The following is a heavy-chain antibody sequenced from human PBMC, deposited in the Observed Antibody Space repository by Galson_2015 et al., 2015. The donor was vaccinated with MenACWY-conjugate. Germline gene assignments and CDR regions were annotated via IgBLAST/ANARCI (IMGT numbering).Heavy chain of an antibody. CDR2: ISYDGSNE. D-gene: IGHD6-13*01. J-gene: IGHJ6*03. CDR3: AKDWSVPYSTISYYFYMDV. Sequence: SLRLSCAASGFTFRRFGMHWVRQAPGKRLEWMAVISYDGSNESYADSVKGRFTISRDNSKNTLYLQMNSLRADDTAVYYCAKDWSVPYSTISYYFYMDVWGKGTTVTVSS. CDR1: GFTFRRFG. V-gene: IGHV3-30*18.